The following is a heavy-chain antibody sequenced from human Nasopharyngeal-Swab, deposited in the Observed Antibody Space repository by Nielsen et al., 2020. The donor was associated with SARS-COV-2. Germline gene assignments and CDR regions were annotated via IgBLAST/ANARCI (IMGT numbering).Heavy chain of an antibody. V-gene: IGHV3-23*01. CDR1: GFTFKTYA. D-gene: IGHD3-10*01. CDR3: AKTNSGSYCN. J-gene: IGHJ4*02. Sequence: GESLKISCAASGFTFKTYAMTWVRQAPGKGLEWVSVISGSGGSTYYTDSVKGRFTISSDNSKSTLYLQMNSLRAEDTAVYYCAKTNSGSYCNWGQGTLVTVSS. CDR2: ISGSGGST.